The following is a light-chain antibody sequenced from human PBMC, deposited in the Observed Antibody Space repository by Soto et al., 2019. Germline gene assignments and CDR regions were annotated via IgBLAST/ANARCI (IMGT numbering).Light chain of an antibody. Sequence: ESVLTQSPGTLSLSPGERATLSCRASQTIIGNYLAWYQQKPGQAPRLLIYGASNRATGVPDRFIGSYSGTDFSLTITRLEPEDFAVYYCEQHVNSVYIFGQGTRLEIK. CDR3: EQHVNSVYI. CDR1: QTIIGNY. J-gene: IGKJ2*01. CDR2: GAS. V-gene: IGKV3-20*01.